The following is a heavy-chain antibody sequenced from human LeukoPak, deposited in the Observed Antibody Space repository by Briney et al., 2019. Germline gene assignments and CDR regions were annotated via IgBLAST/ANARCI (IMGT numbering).Heavy chain of an antibody. J-gene: IGHJ4*02. V-gene: IGHV1-46*01. CDR3: ARVAVAGNYFDY. D-gene: IGHD6-19*01. CDR2: INPSGGST. Sequence: ASVKVSCKASGYTFTSYYMHRVRQAPGQGLEWMGIINPSGGSTSYAQKFQGRVTMTRDTSTSTVYMELSSLRSEDTAVYYCARVAVAGNYFDYWGQGTLVTVSS. CDR1: GYTFTSYY.